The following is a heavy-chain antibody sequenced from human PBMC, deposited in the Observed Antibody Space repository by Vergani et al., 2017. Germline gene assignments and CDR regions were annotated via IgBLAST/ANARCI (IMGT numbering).Heavy chain of an antibody. CDR3: AKDSLGTHMVRGVIIDY. V-gene: IGHV3-23*01. CDR1: GFTFSSYA. J-gene: IGHJ4*02. Sequence: EVQLLESGGGLVQPGGSLRLSCAASGFTFSSYAMSWVRQAPGKGLEWVSAISGSGGSTYYADSGKGRFTISRDNSKNTLYLQMNSLRAEDTAVYYCAKDSLGTHMVRGVIIDYWGQGTLVTVSS. CDR2: ISGSGGST. D-gene: IGHD3-10*01.